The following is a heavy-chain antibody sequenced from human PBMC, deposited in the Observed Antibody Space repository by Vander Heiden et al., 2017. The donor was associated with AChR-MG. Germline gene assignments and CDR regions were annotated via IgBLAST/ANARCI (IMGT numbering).Heavy chain of an antibody. CDR2: VSNSGDST. D-gene: IGHD6-19*01. J-gene: IGHJ4*02. V-gene: IGHV3-23*01. Sequence: EVQLLESGGGLVQPGGSLRLSCGASGFTFSNYAMTWVRQAPGKGLEWVSTVSNSGDSTYYAASVKGRFTLSRDNSKNTLYLQMNSLRAEDTAIYYCANLVILSVAGDSFDSWGQGTLVTVSS. CDR3: ANLVILSVAGDSFDS. CDR1: GFTFSNYA.